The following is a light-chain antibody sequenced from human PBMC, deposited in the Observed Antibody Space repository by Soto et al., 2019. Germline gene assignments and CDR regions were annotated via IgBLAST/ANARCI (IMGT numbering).Light chain of an antibody. CDR3: NSYRSTNTLASYV. CDR2: DVS. J-gene: IGLJ1*01. CDR1: SSDVGGYNS. V-gene: IGLV2-14*01. Sequence: QSVLTQPASVSGSPGQSITISCSGTSSDVGGYNSVSWYQQHPGKAPKLMIYDVSNRPSGVSNRFSGSKSGNTASLTISGLQAEDEADYYCNSYRSTNTLASYVFGTGTKVTVL.